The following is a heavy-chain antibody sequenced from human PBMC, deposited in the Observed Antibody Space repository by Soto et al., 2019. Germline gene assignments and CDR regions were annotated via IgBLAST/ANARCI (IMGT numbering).Heavy chain of an antibody. Sequence: EVQLLESGGGLVQPGGSLRLSCAGSGFTFSNYAMSWVRQAPGTGLEWVSGIGASGAGTYYADSVKGRFTISGDNSKNTLHLQMNSLRAEDTAVYYCALRKTGSYFDYWGQGALVTVSS. CDR2: IGASGAGT. V-gene: IGHV3-23*01. CDR1: GFTFSNYA. J-gene: IGHJ4*02. CDR3: ALRKTGSYFDY. D-gene: IGHD1-26*01.